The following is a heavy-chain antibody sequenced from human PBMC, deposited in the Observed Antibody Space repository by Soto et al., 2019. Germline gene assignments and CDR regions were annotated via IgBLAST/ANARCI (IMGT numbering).Heavy chain of an antibody. CDR2: TYYRSNWRH. Sequence: SQTLSHTCAISGDSVSSNTASWNLIRSSPSRGLGWLGRTYYRSNWRHDYAVSVKSRITVNPDTSKNHFSLQLNSVTPDDTAVYYCARGVAGSGFDLWGQGTLVTVYS. D-gene: IGHD6-19*01. V-gene: IGHV6-1*01. CDR3: ARGVAGSGFDL. CDR1: GDSVSSNTAS. J-gene: IGHJ4*02.